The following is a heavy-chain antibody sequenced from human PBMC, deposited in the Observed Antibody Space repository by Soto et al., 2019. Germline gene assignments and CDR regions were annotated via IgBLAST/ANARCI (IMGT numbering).Heavy chain of an antibody. V-gene: IGHV4-38-2*01. CDR2: IYHSGST. D-gene: IGHD2-2*01. Sequence: SETLSLTCAVSGDSIIGIYHWAWIRQSQGRGLEWIGEIYHSGSTNYNPSLKSRVTISVDKSKNQFSLKLSSVTAADTAVYYCARRIVVVPAAIRGLNWFDPWGQGTLVTVSS. CDR1: GDSIIGIYH. J-gene: IGHJ5*02. CDR3: ARRIVVVPAAIRGLNWFDP.